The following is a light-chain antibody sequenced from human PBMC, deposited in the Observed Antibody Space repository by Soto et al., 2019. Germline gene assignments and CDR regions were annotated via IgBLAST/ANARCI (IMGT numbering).Light chain of an antibody. V-gene: IGLV2-14*01. Sequence: QSVLTQPASVSGSPGQSITISCTGTSSDVGNYNYVSWYRQHPGKAPKLMIYDVSNRPSGVSDRFSGSKSGNTASLTISGLQAEDEADYYCSSYTTISTLVFGGGTKLTVL. CDR1: SSDVGNYNY. CDR3: SSYTTISTLV. J-gene: IGLJ2*01. CDR2: DVS.